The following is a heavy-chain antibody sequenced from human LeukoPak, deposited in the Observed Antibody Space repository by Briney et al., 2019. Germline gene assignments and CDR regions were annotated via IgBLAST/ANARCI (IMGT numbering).Heavy chain of an antibody. V-gene: IGHV4-59*01. Sequence: SETLSLTCTVSGGSISNYYWSWIRQSPEKGLEWIGYVYYSGTTNYNPSLKSRVTISVDTSKNQFSLKLNSVTAADTAVYYCARDRGPWFGELLDYWGPGTLVTVSS. D-gene: IGHD3-10*01. CDR3: ARDRGPWFGELLDY. J-gene: IGHJ4*02. CDR1: GGSISNYY. CDR2: VYYSGTT.